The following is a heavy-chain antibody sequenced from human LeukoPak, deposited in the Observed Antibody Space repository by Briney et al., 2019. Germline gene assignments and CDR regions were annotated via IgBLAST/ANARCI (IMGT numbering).Heavy chain of an antibody. J-gene: IGHJ4*02. CDR2: INHSGST. CDR1: GGSFSGYY. CDR3: ARGLYGEDY. D-gene: IGHD3-10*01. V-gene: IGHV4-34*01. Sequence: TLSLTCAVYGGSFSGYYWSWIRQPPGKGLEWIGEINHSGSTNYNPSLKSRVTISVDTSKNQFSLKLSSVTAADTAVYYCARGLYGEDYWGQGTLVTVSS.